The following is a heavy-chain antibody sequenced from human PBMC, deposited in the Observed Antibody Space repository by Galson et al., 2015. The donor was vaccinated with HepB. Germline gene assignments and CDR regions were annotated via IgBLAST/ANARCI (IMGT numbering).Heavy chain of an antibody. CDR1: GGSISSSSYY. J-gene: IGHJ4*02. Sequence: LSLTCTVSGGSISSSSYYWGWIRQPPGKGLEWIGSIYYSGSTYYNPSLKSRVTISVDTSKNQFSLKLSSVTAADTAVYYCARRGDYDILYFDYWGQGTLVTVSS. V-gene: IGHV4-39*01. D-gene: IGHD3-9*01. CDR3: ARRGDYDILYFDY. CDR2: IYYSGST.